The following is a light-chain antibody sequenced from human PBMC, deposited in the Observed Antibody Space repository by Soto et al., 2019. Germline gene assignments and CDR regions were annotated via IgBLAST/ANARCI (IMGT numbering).Light chain of an antibody. CDR3: QQLNSYPPRIT. Sequence: DIQLTQSPSFLSASVGDRVTITSRASQGISSYLAWYQQKPGKAPKLLIYAASTLQSGVPSRFSGSGSGTEFTLTISSLQPEDFATYYCQQLNSYPPRITFGQGTRLEIK. CDR1: QGISSY. V-gene: IGKV1-9*01. J-gene: IGKJ5*01. CDR2: AAS.